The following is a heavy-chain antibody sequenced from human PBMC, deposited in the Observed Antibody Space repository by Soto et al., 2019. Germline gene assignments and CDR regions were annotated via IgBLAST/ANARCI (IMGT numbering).Heavy chain of an antibody. J-gene: IGHJ4*02. CDR3: EKWSD. CDR1: GFTLSSYG. Sequence: QVQLVESGGGVVQPGRSLRLSCAASGFTLSSYGMHWVRQAPGKGLEWVAVISYDGSNKYYADSVKGRFTISRDNSKNTLYLQMNSLRAEDTAVYYWEKWSDWGQGTLVTVSS. V-gene: IGHV3-30*18. CDR2: ISYDGSNK.